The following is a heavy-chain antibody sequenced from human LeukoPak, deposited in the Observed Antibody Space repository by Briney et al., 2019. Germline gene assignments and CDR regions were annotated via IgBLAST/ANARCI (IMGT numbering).Heavy chain of an antibody. CDR3: ARDRPTGASRLFVVQ. V-gene: IGHV3-21*01. Sequence: GGSLRLSCAASGLTFRSYAMTWVRQAPGKGLEWVSSMSSGSRYIYYADSVRGRFTISRDNAKNSLYLLMNSLRAEDTAVYYCARDRPTGASRLFVVQWGQGTLVTVSS. CDR2: MSSGSRYI. J-gene: IGHJ4*02. D-gene: IGHD3-3*01. CDR1: GLTFRSYA.